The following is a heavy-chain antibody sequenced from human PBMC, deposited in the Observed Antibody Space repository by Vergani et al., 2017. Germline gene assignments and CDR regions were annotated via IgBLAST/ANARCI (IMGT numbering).Heavy chain of an antibody. J-gene: IGHJ4*02. V-gene: IGHV5-51*01. Sequence: EVMLVQSGAEVKKPGESLKISCKYSESSFISNEIAWVRQMSGKGLQWMGNINPIDSKIAYSPSFQGQAIMSLDKSITTAYLQWRSLKATDTAIYYCTRHVPGSNGACFHFDHWGQGTQVTVSS. CDR3: TRHVPGSNGACFHFDH. D-gene: IGHD2-8*01. CDR1: ESSFISNE. CDR2: INPIDSKI.